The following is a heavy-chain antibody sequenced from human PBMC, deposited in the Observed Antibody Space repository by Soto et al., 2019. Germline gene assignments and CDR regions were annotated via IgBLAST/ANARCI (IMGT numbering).Heavy chain of an antibody. CDR2: IYSNGDT. D-gene: IGHD6-6*01. J-gene: IGHJ6*02. V-gene: IGHV4-31*03. CDR3: ARRGGSSSGYYYYAMDV. Sequence: SETLSLTCSVSSDSMNSGGYYWSWIRQHPGKGLEWIGYIYSNGDTYYNPSLKSRVTISVDTSKNQFSLNLTSVAAADTAVYYCARRGGSSSGYYYYAMDVWGQGTTVTVSS. CDR1: SDSMNSGGYY.